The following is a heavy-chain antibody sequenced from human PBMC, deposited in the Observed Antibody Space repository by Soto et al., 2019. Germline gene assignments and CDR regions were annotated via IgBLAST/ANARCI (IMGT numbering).Heavy chain of an antibody. CDR3: ARGGATSFGVVHYYYYGMDV. D-gene: IGHD3-3*01. CDR1: GYTFTGYY. CDR2: INPNSGGT. V-gene: IGHV1-2*04. J-gene: IGHJ6*02. Sequence: ASVKVSCKASGYTFTGYYMHWVRQAPGQGLEWMGWINPNSGGTNYAQKFQGWVTMTRDTSISTAYMELSRLRSDDTAVYYCARGGATSFGVVHYYYYGMDVWGQGTTVTVSS.